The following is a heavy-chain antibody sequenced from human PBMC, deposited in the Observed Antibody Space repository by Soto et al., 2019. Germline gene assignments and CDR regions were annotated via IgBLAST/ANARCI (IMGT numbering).Heavy chain of an antibody. J-gene: IGHJ4*02. CDR1: GFIVSSNQ. D-gene: IGHD3-3*01. V-gene: IGHV3-53*01. CDR2: IYSGHTT. CDR3: VRGPSDHKLRLVEWPYGDY. Sequence: GSLRLSCVASGFIVSSNQMSWVRQAPGKGLEWVSVIYSGHTTYYADSVEGRFTISRDDSKNTLYLQMNSPRVEDTAVYYCVRGPSDHKLRLVEWPYGDYWGQGALVTVSS.